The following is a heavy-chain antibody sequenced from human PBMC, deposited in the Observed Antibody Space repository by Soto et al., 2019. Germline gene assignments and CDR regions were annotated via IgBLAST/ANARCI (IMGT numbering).Heavy chain of an antibody. CDR2: IYYSGST. CDR1: GGSISSGGYY. CDR3: ARDRDPKSYYDILTGLDYYGMDV. D-gene: IGHD3-9*01. Sequence: PSETLSLTCTVSGGSISSGGYYWSWIRQHPGKGLEWIGYIYYSGSTYYNPSLKSRVTISVDTSKNQFSLKLSSVTAADTAVYYCARDRDPKSYYDILTGLDYYGMDVWGQGTTVTVSS. J-gene: IGHJ6*02. V-gene: IGHV4-31*03.